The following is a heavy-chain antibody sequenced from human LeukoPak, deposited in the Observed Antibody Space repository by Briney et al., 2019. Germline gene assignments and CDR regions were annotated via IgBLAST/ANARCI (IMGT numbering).Heavy chain of an antibody. CDR3: ARDQGSSTSRAHGYYYYGMDV. CDR1: GFTFSSYA. V-gene: IGHV3-23*01. D-gene: IGHD2-2*01. CDR2: ISGSGGST. Sequence: GGSLRLSCAASGFTFSSYAMSWVRQAPGKGLEWVSSISGSGGSTYYADSVKGRFTISRDNSKNTLYLQMNSLRAEDTAVYYCARDQGSSTSRAHGYYYYGMDVWGQGTTVTVSS. J-gene: IGHJ6*02.